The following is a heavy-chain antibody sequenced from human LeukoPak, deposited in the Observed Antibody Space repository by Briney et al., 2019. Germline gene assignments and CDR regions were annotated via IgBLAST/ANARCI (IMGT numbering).Heavy chain of an antibody. CDR1: GFTLSDQN. J-gene: IGHJ4*02. V-gene: IGHV3-72*01. CDR3: ARGPRGFDY. CDR2: IKNKANSYTT. Sequence: PGGSLRLSCAASGFTLSDQNMDWVRQAPGKGLEWVARIKNKANSYTTEYAASVKGRFSISRDDSDNSLYLQMNSLKTEDTAVYFCARGPRGFDYWGQGTLVTVSS.